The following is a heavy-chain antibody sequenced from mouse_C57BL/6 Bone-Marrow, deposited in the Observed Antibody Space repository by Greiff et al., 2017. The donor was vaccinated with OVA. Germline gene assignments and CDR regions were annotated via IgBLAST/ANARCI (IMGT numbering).Heavy chain of an antibody. CDR3: ARWLLRFDY. Sequence: VQLQQSGPELVKPGASVKISCKASGYTFTDYYMNWVKQSHGKSLEWIGDINPNNGGTSYNQKFKGKATLTVDKSSSTAYMELRSLTSEDSAVYYCARWLLRFDYWGQGTTLTVSS. J-gene: IGHJ2*01. CDR2: INPNNGGT. D-gene: IGHD2-3*01. V-gene: IGHV1-26*01. CDR1: GYTFTDYY.